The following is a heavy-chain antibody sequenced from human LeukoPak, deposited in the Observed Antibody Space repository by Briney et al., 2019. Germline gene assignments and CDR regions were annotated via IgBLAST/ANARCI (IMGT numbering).Heavy chain of an antibody. CDR2: INVGNGNT. D-gene: IGHD2-2*01. CDR3: AKGSLLGYCSSTSCPTDY. Sequence: ASVKVSCKASGYTFSDYAIHWVRQAPGQRLEWMGWINVGNGNTKYSQKFQGRVTITRDTSASTAYMELSSLRSEDTAVYYCAKGSLLGYCSSTSCPTDYWGQGTLVTVSS. CDR1: GYTFSDYA. V-gene: IGHV1-3*01. J-gene: IGHJ4*02.